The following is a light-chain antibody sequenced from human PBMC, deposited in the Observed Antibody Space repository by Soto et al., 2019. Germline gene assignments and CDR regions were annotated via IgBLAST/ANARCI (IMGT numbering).Light chain of an antibody. CDR1: QTIDSH. Sequence: DIQMTQSPSSLSASVGDRVTITCRASQTIDSHLNWYQQKPGKAPKLLIYAASSLQSGVPSRFSGSGSGTDFTLTISSLQPEDFAIYYCQQANSFPITFGQGTRLEI. J-gene: IGKJ5*01. V-gene: IGKV1-12*01. CDR2: AAS. CDR3: QQANSFPIT.